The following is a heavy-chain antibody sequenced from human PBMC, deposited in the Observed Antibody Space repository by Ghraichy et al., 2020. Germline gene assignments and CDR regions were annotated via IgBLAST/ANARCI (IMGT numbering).Heavy chain of an antibody. J-gene: IGHJ4*02. Sequence: GGSLRLSCAASGFTFSSYGMHWVRQAPGKGLEWVAVIWYDGSNKYYADSVKGRFTISRDNSKNTLYLQMNSLRAEDTAVYYCAREKYGSGSYGGGPIDCWSQGTLVTVSS. D-gene: IGHD3-10*01. CDR3: AREKYGSGSYGGGPIDC. CDR1: GFTFSSYG. CDR2: IWYDGSNK. V-gene: IGHV3-33*01.